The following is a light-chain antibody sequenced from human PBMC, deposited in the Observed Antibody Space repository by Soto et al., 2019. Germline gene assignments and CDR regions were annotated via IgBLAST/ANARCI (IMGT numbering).Light chain of an antibody. J-gene: IGLJ2*01. CDR1: SSDVGSYNL. V-gene: IGLV2-14*02. CDR2: GNT. CDR3: QAYDVSLSGSL. Sequence: QSALTQPASVSGSPGQSITISCTGTSSDVGSYNLVSWYQQFPGEAPKLLIYGNTYRPSGVPDRFSGSKSGTSASLDITGLQAEDEADYYCQAYDVSLSGSLFGGGTQLTVL.